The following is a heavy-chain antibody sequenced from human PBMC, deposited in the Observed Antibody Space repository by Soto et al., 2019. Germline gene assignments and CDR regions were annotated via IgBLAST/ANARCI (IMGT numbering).Heavy chain of an antibody. V-gene: IGHV1-3*01. Sequence: ASVKVSCKASGYTFTSYAMHWGRQAPGQRLEWMGWINAGNGNTKYSQKFQGRVTITRDTSASTAYMELSSLRSEDTAVYYCARGRTPHTIQAAFHIWGQGTMVNVSS. CDR3: ARGRTPHTIQAAFHI. D-gene: IGHD3-3*01. CDR1: GYTFTSYA. J-gene: IGHJ3*02. CDR2: INAGNGNT.